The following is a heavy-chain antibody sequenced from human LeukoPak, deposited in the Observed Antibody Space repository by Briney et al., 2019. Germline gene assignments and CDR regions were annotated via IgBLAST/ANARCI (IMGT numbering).Heavy chain of an antibody. J-gene: IGHJ6*02. V-gene: IGHV4-39*01. CDR2: IYYSGST. D-gene: IGHD6-19*01. CDR1: GGSISSSSYY. CDR3: ARCGYSSGWPTFYYYYGMDV. Sequence: SSETLSLTCTVSGGSISSSSYYWGWIRQPPGKGLEWIGSIYYSGSTYYNPSLKSRVTISVDTSKNQFSLKLSSVTAADTAVYYCARCGYSSGWPTFYYYYGMDVWGQGTTVTVSS.